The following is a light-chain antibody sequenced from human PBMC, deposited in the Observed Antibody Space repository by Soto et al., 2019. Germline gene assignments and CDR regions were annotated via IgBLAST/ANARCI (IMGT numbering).Light chain of an antibody. Sequence: DIQMTQSPSSVSASVGDRVTITCRASQGIGSWLAWYQQKPGKAPELLIYAASTLRSGVPSRFSGSGSGTDFTLTISSLQPEDFATYYCQQYNSYSWTFGQGTKVDIK. CDR2: AAS. J-gene: IGKJ1*01. CDR3: QQYNSYSWT. V-gene: IGKV1D-16*01. CDR1: QGIGSW.